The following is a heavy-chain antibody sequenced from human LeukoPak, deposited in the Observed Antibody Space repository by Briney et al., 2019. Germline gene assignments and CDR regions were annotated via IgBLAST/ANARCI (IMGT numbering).Heavy chain of an antibody. V-gene: IGHV3-30*19. CDR2: ISFDGSNK. CDR1: GFAFSTYG. J-gene: IGHJ4*02. Sequence: GGPLRLSCAASGFAFSTYGMHWVRQAPGKGLHWVAFISFDGSNKYFPDSVKGRFTISRDNSKKPLHLQANSLSPQDTAVYYFAKGSPRGVVYWGQGALVIVSS. D-gene: IGHD2-8*01. CDR3: AKGSPRGVVY.